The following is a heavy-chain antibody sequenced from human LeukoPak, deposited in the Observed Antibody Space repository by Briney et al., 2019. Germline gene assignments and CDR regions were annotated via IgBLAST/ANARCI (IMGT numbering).Heavy chain of an antibody. CDR3: ARTRTGAFDI. CDR2: IRYDGNNK. Sequence: GGSLRLSCAASGFPFSDYVMHWVRQAPGKGLEWVSVIRYDGNNKYYADSVKGRFTISRDNAKNSLYLQMNSLRAEDTAVYYCARTRTGAFDIWGQGTKVTVSS. D-gene: IGHD1-14*01. J-gene: IGHJ3*02. V-gene: IGHV3-33*01. CDR1: GFPFSDYV.